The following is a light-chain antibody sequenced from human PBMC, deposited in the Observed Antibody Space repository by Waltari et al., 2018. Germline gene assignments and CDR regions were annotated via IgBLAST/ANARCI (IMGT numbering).Light chain of an antibody. V-gene: IGKV3-20*01. CDR1: QSVNTY. Sequence: IVLKQSPGTLSFSLGDSATLTCRASQSVNTYLAWYQQKPGQAPRLLIYGAYTRAAGSQDRFSGSGFGTDFSLTISRLESEDFAVYYCQHHVRLPATFGAGTKVEIK. J-gene: IGKJ1*01. CDR2: GAY. CDR3: QHHVRLPAT.